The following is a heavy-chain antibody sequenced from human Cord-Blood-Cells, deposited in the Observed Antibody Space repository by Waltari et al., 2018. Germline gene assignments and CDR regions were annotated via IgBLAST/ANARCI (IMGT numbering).Heavy chain of an antibody. CDR1: GYSFTSYW. D-gene: IGHD3-22*01. V-gene: IGHV5-51*01. Sequence: EVQLVQSGAEVKKPGESLKISCKGSGYSFTSYWIGWVRQMPGKGLGWMGIIYPGDSDTRYSPSFQGQVTISADKSISTAYLQWSSLKASDTAMYYCARAHNYYDSSGYSWDAFDIWGQGTMVTVSS. CDR3: ARAHNYYDSSGYSWDAFDI. CDR2: IYPGDSDT. J-gene: IGHJ3*02.